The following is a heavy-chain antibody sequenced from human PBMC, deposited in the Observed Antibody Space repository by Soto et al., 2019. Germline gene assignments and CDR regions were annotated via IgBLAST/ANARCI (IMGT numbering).Heavy chain of an antibody. Sequence: QVQLVQSGAEVKKTGASVKVSCKSSGYDFTNYGITWVRQAPGQGLDWVGWIRVYNGDTKYAQKFQGRVTLTTDTPTTKAYMELRSLRSDDTAVYYCARGDRSPNYWGQGTLVTVSS. CDR2: IRVYNGDT. CDR3: ARGDRSPNY. CDR1: GYDFTNYG. V-gene: IGHV1-18*01. J-gene: IGHJ4*02. D-gene: IGHD1-26*01.